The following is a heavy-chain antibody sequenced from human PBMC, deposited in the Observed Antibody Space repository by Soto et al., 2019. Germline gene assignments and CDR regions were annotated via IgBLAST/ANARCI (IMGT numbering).Heavy chain of an antibody. D-gene: IGHD6-19*01. J-gene: IGHJ3*02. V-gene: IGHV5-51*01. Sequence: ESLKISCKGSGYSFTSYWIGWVRQMPGKGLEWMGIIYPGDSDTRYSPSFQGQVTISADKSISTAYLQWSSLKASDTAMYYCARQRYLGGWYSDAFDIWGQGTMVTVSS. CDR1: GYSFTSYW. CDR3: ARQRYLGGWYSDAFDI. CDR2: IYPGDSDT.